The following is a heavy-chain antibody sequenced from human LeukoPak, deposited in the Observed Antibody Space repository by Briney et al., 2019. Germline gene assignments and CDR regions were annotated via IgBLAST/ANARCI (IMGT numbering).Heavy chain of an antibody. D-gene: IGHD6-13*01. J-gene: IGHJ6*03. CDR3: ARVRRYSSSWFRSYYYYMDV. Sequence: ASVKVSCKASGYTFTGYYMHWVRQAPGQGLEWMGWINPNSGGTNYAQKFQGRVTMTRDTSISTAYVELSRLRSDDTAVYYCARVRRYSSSWFRSYYYYMDVWGKGTTVTVSS. V-gene: IGHV1-2*02. CDR2: INPNSGGT. CDR1: GYTFTGYY.